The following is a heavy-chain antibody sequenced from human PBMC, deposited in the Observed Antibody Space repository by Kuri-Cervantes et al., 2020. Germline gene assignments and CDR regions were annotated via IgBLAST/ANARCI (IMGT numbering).Heavy chain of an antibody. CDR3: ARGELNSRRAFDI. J-gene: IGHJ3*02. Sequence: SQTLSLTCAVYGGSFSGYYWIWIRQPPGKGLEWIGEINHSGSTNYNPSLKSRVTISVDTSKNQFSLKLSSVTAADTAVYYCARGELNSRRAFDIWGQGTMVTVSS. CDR2: INHSGST. D-gene: IGHD1-7*01. V-gene: IGHV4-34*01. CDR1: GGSFSGYY.